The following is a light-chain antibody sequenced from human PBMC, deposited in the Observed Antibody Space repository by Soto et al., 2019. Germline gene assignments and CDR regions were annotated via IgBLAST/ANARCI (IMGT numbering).Light chain of an antibody. CDR1: SSDIGAYIY. V-gene: IGLV2-8*01. Sequence: QSVLTQPPSASGSPGQSVTISCTGTSSDIGAYIYVSWYQQHPGKAPKLMISEVSRRPSGVSERFSGSKSGNTASLTVSGLQADDEAHYYCSSYAGSNNFVFGTGTKVT. CDR2: EVS. CDR3: SSYAGSNNFV. J-gene: IGLJ1*01.